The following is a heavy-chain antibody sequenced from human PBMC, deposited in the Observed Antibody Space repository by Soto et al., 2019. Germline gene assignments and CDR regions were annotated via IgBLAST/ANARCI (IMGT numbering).Heavy chain of an antibody. CDR1: GYSFTRYG. Sequence: QVQLVQSGPEVKKPGASVKVSCKASGYSFTRYGFSWVRQAPGQGLEWMGWISPYNGVKQFSQKIQDRFTMTTDTSTSTAIMELRSLRSDDTAVYYCARDGYGGNSVDFWGQGTLVTVSS. CDR3: ARDGYGGNSVDF. J-gene: IGHJ4*02. V-gene: IGHV1-18*01. CDR2: ISPYNGVK. D-gene: IGHD4-17*01.